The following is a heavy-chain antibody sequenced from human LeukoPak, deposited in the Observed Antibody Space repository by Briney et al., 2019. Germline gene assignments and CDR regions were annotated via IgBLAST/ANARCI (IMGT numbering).Heavy chain of an antibody. CDR2: ISYDGSNK. D-gene: IGHD3-22*01. Sequence: SGGSLRLSCAASGFTFSSYAMHWVRQAPGKGLEWVAVISYDGSNKYYADSVKGRFTISRDNSKNTLYLQMNSLRAEDTAMYYCARGNHYYDSSGYIPDYWGQGTLVTVSS. J-gene: IGHJ4*02. CDR1: GFTFSSYA. CDR3: ARGNHYYDSSGYIPDY. V-gene: IGHV3-30*01.